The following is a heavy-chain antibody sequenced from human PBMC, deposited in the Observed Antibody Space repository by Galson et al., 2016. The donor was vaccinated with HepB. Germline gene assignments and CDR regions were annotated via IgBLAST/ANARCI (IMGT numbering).Heavy chain of an antibody. J-gene: IGHJ3*02. CDR3: ARERWGHCTSTTCHDGFDI. V-gene: IGHV3-33*01. Sequence: SLRLSCAASGFPFSSYGLHWVRQAPGKGLEWVAVIWYDGSNEDYADSVRGRFTISRDNAKNTLYLQMNSLRAEDTAVYYCARERWGHCTSTTCHDGFDIWGQGTMVIVSS. CDR1: GFPFSSYG. D-gene: IGHD2/OR15-2a*01. CDR2: IWYDGSNE.